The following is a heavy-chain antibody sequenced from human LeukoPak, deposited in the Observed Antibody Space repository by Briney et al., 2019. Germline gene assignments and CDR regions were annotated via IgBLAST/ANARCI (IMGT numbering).Heavy chain of an antibody. D-gene: IGHD6-13*01. Sequence: GGSLRLSCAVSGFTFDRYAMHWVRQAPGQGLECVSLFTWDGGTTSYADSVKGRFTISRDNNKNSVYLQMSSLGPEDTALYFCAKDMRESSGWYEALDFWGQGTMVTVSS. J-gene: IGHJ3*01. V-gene: IGHV3-43D*04. CDR3: AKDMRESSGWYEALDF. CDR2: FTWDGGTT. CDR1: GFTFDRYA.